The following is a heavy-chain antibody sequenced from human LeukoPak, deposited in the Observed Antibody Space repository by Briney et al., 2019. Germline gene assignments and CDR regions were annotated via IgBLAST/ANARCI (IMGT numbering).Heavy chain of an antibody. J-gene: IGHJ4*02. CDR1: GVTFSRYG. CDR2: ISYDGSNK. CDR3: ATEMGINN. Sequence: GGSLRRSCVASGVTFSRYGMHWVRQPPGKGLEWVAVISYDGSNKYYEDSVKGRFTISRDNSKNTLYLQMNSLRDEDTAVYYCATEMGINNWGQGTLVTVSS. D-gene: IGHD7-27*01. V-gene: IGHV3-30*03.